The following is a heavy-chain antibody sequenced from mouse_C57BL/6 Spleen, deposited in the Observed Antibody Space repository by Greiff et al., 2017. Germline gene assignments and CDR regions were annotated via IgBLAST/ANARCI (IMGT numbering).Heavy chain of an antibody. J-gene: IGHJ4*01. CDR2: ISDGGSYT. CDR1: GFTFSSYA. D-gene: IGHD2-1*01. CDR3: ARDRGNYLYYAMDY. V-gene: IGHV5-4*01. Sequence: EVQLVESGGGLVKPGGSLKLSCAASGFTFSSYAMSWVRQTPEKRLEWVATISDGGSYTYYPDNVKGRFTISRDNAKNNLYLQMSHLKSEDTAMYYCARDRGNYLYYAMDYWGQGTSVTVSS.